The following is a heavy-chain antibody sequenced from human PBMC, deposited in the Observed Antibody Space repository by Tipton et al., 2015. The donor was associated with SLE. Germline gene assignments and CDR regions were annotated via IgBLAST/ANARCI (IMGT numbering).Heavy chain of an antibody. Sequence: QSGPEVKKPGASVKVSCKASGYTFTNYYVHWVRQAPGEGLEWMGVIYPSGGSTSYTQKFQGRVTLTRDTSTSTVYMELSSLRSEDSAVYYCARVRPMTTVVHQNYFDYWGQGTLVTVSS. V-gene: IGHV1-46*01. CDR1: GYTFTNYY. D-gene: IGHD4-23*01. CDR2: IYPSGGST. J-gene: IGHJ4*02. CDR3: ARVRPMTTVVHQNYFDY.